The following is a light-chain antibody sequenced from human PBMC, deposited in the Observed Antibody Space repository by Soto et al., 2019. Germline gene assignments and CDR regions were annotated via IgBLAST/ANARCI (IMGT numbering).Light chain of an antibody. V-gene: IGLV2-14*01. Sequence: QSVLTQPASVSGSPGQSITISCTGTSSDVGGYNYVSWYQQHPGKAPKLLIYEVSNRPSGVSNRFSGSKSGNTASLTISGIQAEDEADYYCSSYTSSRTPLYVLGTGTKVTVL. J-gene: IGLJ1*01. CDR2: EVS. CDR3: SSYTSSRTPLYV. CDR1: SSDVGGYNY.